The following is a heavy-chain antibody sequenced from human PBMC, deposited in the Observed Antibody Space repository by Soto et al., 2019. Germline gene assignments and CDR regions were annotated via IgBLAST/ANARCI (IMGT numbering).Heavy chain of an antibody. J-gene: IGHJ4*02. V-gene: IGHV3-30-3*01. CDR2: ISYDGSNK. CDR1: GFTFSSYA. Sequence: LRLSCAASGFTFSSYAMHWVRQAPGKGLEWVAVISYDGSNKYYADSVKGRFTISRDNSKNTLYLQMNSLRAEDTAVYYCARDLWDYVWGSYRPFDYWGQGTLVTVSS. CDR3: ARDLWDYVWGSYRPFDY. D-gene: IGHD3-16*02.